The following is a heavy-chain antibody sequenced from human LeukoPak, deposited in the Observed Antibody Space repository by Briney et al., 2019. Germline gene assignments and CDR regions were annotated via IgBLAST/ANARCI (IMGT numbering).Heavy chain of an antibody. CDR3: ARDEHQYFHTSSGRFDY. J-gene: IGHJ4*02. D-gene: IGHD6-19*01. CDR1: GFTFSSYW. V-gene: IGHV3-7*04. CDR2: IKQDGSEK. Sequence: GGSLRLSCAASGFTFSSYWMGWVRQAPGKGLEWVANIKQDGSEKYYVGSVRGRFTISRDNAKNSLYLQMNSLRAEDTAVYYCARDEHQYFHTSSGRFDYWGQGILVTVSS.